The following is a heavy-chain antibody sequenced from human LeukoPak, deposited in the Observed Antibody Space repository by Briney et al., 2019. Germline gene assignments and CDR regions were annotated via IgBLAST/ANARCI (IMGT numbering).Heavy chain of an antibody. J-gene: IGHJ4*02. CDR3: ARGGRPVTRKFDY. CDR1: GGSFSGYY. CDR2: INHGGST. V-gene: IGHV4-34*01. D-gene: IGHD4-17*01. Sequence: PSETLSLTCAVYGGSFSGYYWSWIRQPPGKGLEWIGEINHGGSTNYNPSLKSRVTISVDTSKNQFSLKLSSVAAADTAVYYCARGGRPVTRKFDYWGQGTLVTVSS.